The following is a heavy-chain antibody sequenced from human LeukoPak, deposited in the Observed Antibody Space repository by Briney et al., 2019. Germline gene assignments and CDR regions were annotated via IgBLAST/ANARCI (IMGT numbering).Heavy chain of an antibody. CDR1: GGSISSYY. CDR3: AREGSIAVDY. CDR2: IYYSGST. Sequence: PSETLSLTCTVSGGSISSYYWSWIRQPPGKGLGWIGYIYYSGSTNYNPSLKSRVTISVDTSKNQFSLKLSSVTAADTAVYYCAREGSIAVDYWGQGTLVTVSS. J-gene: IGHJ4*02. V-gene: IGHV4-59*01. D-gene: IGHD6-19*01.